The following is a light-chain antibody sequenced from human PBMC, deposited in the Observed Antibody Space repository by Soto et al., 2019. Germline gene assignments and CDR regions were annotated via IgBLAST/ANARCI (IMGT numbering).Light chain of an antibody. CDR1: QGISSY. CDR2: AAS. V-gene: IGKV1-9*01. CDR3: PQLNSYTRT. Sequence: DIQLTQSPSFLSASVGDRVTITCRASQGISSYLAWYQQKPGKAPKLLIYAASTLQSGVPSRFSGSGSGTEFTLTISSLQPEDFATYYCPQLNSYTRTFGGGTKVDIK. J-gene: IGKJ4*01.